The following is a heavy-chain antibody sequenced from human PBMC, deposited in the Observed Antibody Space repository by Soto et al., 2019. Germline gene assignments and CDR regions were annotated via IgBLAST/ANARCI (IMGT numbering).Heavy chain of an antibody. V-gene: IGHV1-3*01. Sequence: GASVKVSCKASGYTFTGYGMHWVRPAPGQRLEWRGWINAGNGNTKYSQKFQGRVTITRDTSASTAYMELSSLRSEYTAVYYCASSIVVGTALDYCSQGSLVTVSS. D-gene: IGHD2-21*02. CDR3: ASSIVVGTALDY. CDR2: INAGNGNT. CDR1: GYTFTGYG. J-gene: IGHJ4*02.